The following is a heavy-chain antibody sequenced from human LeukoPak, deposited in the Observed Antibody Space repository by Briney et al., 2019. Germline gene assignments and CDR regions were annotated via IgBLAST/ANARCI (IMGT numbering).Heavy chain of an antibody. CDR2: ISGYNDNT. V-gene: IGHV1-18*01. Sequence: ASVKVSCKASGYTFSSYGISWVRQPPGQGLEWMGWISGYNDNTKYAQKLQGRVTMTPATSTSTAYMELRSLRTDDTAVYYCARDWYCSGGSCYDCFDPWGQGTLVTVSS. D-gene: IGHD2-15*01. CDR1: GYTFSSYG. CDR3: ARDWYCSGGSCYDCFDP. J-gene: IGHJ5*02.